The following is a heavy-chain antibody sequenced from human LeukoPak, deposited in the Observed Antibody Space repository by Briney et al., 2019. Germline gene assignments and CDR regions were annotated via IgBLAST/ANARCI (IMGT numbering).Heavy chain of an antibody. CDR3: ARGGSGSGYLYYFDY. CDR1: GYSFSDYS. J-gene: IGHJ4*02. Sequence: DSVKVSCKASGYSFSDYSMHWVRQAPGQGLEWMGRINPNSGGTSYAQNFQGRVSMTRDTSISTTYMELNGLTSDDTAVYYCARGGSGSGYLYYFDYWGQGTLVSVSP. V-gene: IGHV1-2*06. CDR2: INPNSGGT. D-gene: IGHD3-10*01.